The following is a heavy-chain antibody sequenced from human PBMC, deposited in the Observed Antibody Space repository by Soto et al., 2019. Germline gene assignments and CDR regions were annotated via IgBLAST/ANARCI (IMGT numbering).Heavy chain of an antibody. CDR3: AKAHGGYVWGRYYVDY. D-gene: IGHD3-16*01. CDR2: ISGSGGST. V-gene: IGHV3-23*01. J-gene: IGHJ4*02. CDR1: GFTFSSYA. Sequence: EVQLLESGGGLVQPGGSLRLSCAASGFTFSSYAMSWVRQAPGKGLEWVSGISGSGGSTYYADSVKGRFTISRDNSKNTLYLQMNSLRAEDTAVYYCAKAHGGYVWGRYYVDYWGQGTLVTVSS.